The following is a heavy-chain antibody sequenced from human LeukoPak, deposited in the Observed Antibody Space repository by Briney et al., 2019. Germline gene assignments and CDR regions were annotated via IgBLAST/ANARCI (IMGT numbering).Heavy chain of an antibody. CDR3: ARARGYDTPFDY. CDR2: INPSGGST. D-gene: IGHD5-12*01. Sequence: ASVKVSCKASGYTFTRFYTHWVRQAPGQGLEWMGIINPSGGSTSYTQKFQGRATMTRDTSTTTVYMELSSLRAEDTAVYYCARARGYDTPFDYWGQGTLVTVSS. J-gene: IGHJ4*02. CDR1: GYTFTRFY. V-gene: IGHV1-46*01.